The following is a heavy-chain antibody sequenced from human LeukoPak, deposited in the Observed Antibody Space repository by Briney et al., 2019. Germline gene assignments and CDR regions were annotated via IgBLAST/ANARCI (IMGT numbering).Heavy chain of an antibody. Sequence: SQTLSLTCAISGDSVSGNRVAWNWIRQSPSRGLEWLGRTYYRSKWYNDYAVSVKSRITINPDTSKNQFSLQLNSVTPEDTAVYYCARALPGSGRTPFDYWGQGTLVTVSS. J-gene: IGHJ4*02. V-gene: IGHV6-1*01. CDR2: TYYRSKWYN. CDR3: ARALPGSGRTPFDY. CDR1: GDSVSGNRVA. D-gene: IGHD6-19*01.